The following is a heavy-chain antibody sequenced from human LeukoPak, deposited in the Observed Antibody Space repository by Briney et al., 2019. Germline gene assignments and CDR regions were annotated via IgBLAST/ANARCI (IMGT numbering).Heavy chain of an antibody. J-gene: IGHJ4*02. D-gene: IGHD4-17*01. Sequence: PGGSLRLSCAASGFTFSSYGMHWVRQAPGKGLEWVAVIADDGRDKHHADSVKGRFTISRDNSKNTLYLQMNSLRAEDTAVYYCARGSVTRYYFDYWGQGTLVTVSS. CDR3: ARGSVTRYYFDY. CDR1: GFTFSSYG. V-gene: IGHV3-33*05. CDR2: IADDGRDK.